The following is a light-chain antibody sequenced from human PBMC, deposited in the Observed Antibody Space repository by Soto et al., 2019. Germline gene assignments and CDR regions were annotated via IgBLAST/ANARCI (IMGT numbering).Light chain of an antibody. CDR3: QQSYSSVT. J-gene: IGKJ4*01. CDR1: RSISNY. Sequence: DIQMTQSPSSLSASVGDRVTITCRASRSISNYLNWYQLKPGKAPKLLIFAASSSQSAVPSRFSGSRSGTDFTLTISSLQPTDFATYYCQQSYSSVTFGGGTKVDIK. CDR2: AAS. V-gene: IGKV1-39*01.